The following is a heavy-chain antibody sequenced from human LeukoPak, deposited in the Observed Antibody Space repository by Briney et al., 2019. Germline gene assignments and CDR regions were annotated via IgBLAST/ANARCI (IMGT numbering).Heavy chain of an antibody. V-gene: IGHV3-23*01. CDR1: GFTFSIYA. Sequence: PGGSLRLSCAASGFTFSIYAMSWVRQAPGKGLEWVSSISGSGDLTYYAGSVKGRFTISRDNSKNTLYLQMNSLRAEDTAIYYCAKDRPNYYGNNGHYYGRDGDSWGQGTLVTVSS. J-gene: IGHJ5*01. CDR2: ISGSGDLT. CDR3: AKDRPNYYGNNGHYYGRDGDS. D-gene: IGHD3-22*01.